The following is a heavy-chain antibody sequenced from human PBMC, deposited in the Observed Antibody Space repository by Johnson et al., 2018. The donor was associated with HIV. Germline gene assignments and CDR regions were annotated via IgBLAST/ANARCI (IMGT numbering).Heavy chain of an antibody. CDR3: ARSKDCSGGSCPDAFDI. V-gene: IGHV3-66*01. D-gene: IGHD2-15*01. J-gene: IGHJ3*02. CDR2: IYSGGST. CDR1: GFTVSSNY. Sequence: VQLVESGGGLFQPGGSLRLSCAASGFTVSSNYMSWVRQAPGKGLEWVSVIYSGGSTYDADSVKGRFTISRDNSKNTLYLQMNSLRVEDTAVYYCARSKDCSGGSCPDAFDIWGQGTMVIVSS.